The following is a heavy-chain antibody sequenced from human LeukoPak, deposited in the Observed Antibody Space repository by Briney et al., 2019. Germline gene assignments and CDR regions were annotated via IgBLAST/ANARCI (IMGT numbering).Heavy chain of an antibody. CDR1: GYTFARYF. J-gene: IGHJ3*02. V-gene: IGHV1-18*01. CDR2: ISAYNGDT. D-gene: IGHD3-3*01. Sequence: GASVKVSCKASGYTFARYFITWVQQAPGQGLEWMGWISAYNGDTNYAQNLQGRVTMTINTSTTTAYMELRSLRSDDTAVYYCASSMSYYDFWSGYSLAFDIWGQGTMVTVSS. CDR3: ASSMSYYDFWSGYSLAFDI.